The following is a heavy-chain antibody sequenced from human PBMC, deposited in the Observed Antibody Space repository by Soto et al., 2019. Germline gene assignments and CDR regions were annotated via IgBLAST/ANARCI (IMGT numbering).Heavy chain of an antibody. CDR2: ISYDGSNK. V-gene: IGHV3-30-3*01. D-gene: IGHD5-12*01. J-gene: IGHJ4*02. Sequence: QVQLVESGGGVVQPGRSLRLSCAASGFTFSSYAMHWVRQAPGKGLEWVAVISYDGSNKYYADSVKGRFTISRDNSKNTLYLQMNSLRAEDTAVYYCARDGRFYDGGYEVGVDYWGQGTLVTVSS. CDR3: ARDGRFYDGGYEVGVDY. CDR1: GFTFSSYA.